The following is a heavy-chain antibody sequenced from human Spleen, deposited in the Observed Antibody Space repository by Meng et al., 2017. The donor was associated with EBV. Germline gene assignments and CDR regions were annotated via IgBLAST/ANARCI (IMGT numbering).Heavy chain of an antibody. CDR3: ARGRFTIAEPTAFDY. CDR2: IYHSGST. D-gene: IGHD6-13*01. Sequence: VQLRESGAGLVKPSGTLSLNCTVSGGSISRSHWWTWVRQPPGKGLEWIGEIYHSGSTTYNPSLKSRVTISIPKSKNQFSLKLTSVTAADTAVYFCARGRFTIAEPTAFDYWGQGALVTVSS. CDR1: GGSISRSHW. V-gene: IGHV4-4*02. J-gene: IGHJ4*02.